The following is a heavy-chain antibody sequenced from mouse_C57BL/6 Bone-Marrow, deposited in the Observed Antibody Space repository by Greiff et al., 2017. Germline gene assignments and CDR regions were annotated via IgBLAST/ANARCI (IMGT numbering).Heavy chain of an antibody. Sequence: EVLLVESGGDLVKPGGSLKLSCAASGFTFSSYGMSWVSQTPDKRLEWVATISSGGSYTYYPDSVKGRFTISRDNAKNTLYLQMSSLKSEDTAMYYCARLFITTVVYFDYWDQGTTLTVSS. CDR1: GFTFSSYG. J-gene: IGHJ2*01. V-gene: IGHV5-6*01. CDR3: ARLFITTVVYFDY. CDR2: ISSGGSYT. D-gene: IGHD1-1*01.